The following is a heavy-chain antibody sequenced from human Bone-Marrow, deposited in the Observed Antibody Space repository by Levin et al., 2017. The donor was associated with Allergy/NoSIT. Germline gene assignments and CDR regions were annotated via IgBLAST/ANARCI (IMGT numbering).Heavy chain of an antibody. CDR1: GFRFGGYN. D-gene: IGHD5-18*01. J-gene: IGHJ4*02. CDR3: ARDSSDDHSYPYSLSYSNGPTPDS. Sequence: GESLKISCEASGFRFGGYNMNWVRQAPGKGLEWVSSISGDSSYIFYADSVKGRFTVSRDNAKNSLYLQMNSLRAEDTAIYYCARDSSDDHSYPYSLSYSNGPTPDSWGQGILVSVST. CDR2: ISGDSSYI. V-gene: IGHV3-21*01.